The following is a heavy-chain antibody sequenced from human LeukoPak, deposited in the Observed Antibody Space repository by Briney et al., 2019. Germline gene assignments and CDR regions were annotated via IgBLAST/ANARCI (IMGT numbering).Heavy chain of an antibody. CDR2: IRSKANRYAT. Sequence: GGSLKLSCAASGFTFSGSAMHWVRQASGKGLEWVGRIRSKANRYATAYAASVKGRFTISRDDSKNTAYLQMNSLKTEDTAVYYCTRPYCSSTSCYYYYGMDVWGQGTTVTVSS. CDR3: TRPYCSSTSCYYYYGMDV. J-gene: IGHJ6*02. V-gene: IGHV3-73*01. CDR1: GFTFSGSA. D-gene: IGHD2-2*01.